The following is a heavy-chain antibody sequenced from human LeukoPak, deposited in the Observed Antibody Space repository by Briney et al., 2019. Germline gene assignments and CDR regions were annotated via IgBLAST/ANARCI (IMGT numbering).Heavy chain of an antibody. D-gene: IGHD1-7*01. J-gene: IGHJ4*02. CDR2: ISGSGGST. Sequence: GGSLRLSCAVSGFTFSSYAMSWVRQASGKGLEWVSAISGSGGSTYYADSVKGRFTISRDNSKNTLYLQMNSLRAEDTAVYYCATTGTTSFDYWGQGTLVTVSS. CDR3: ATTGTTSFDY. CDR1: GFTFSSYA. V-gene: IGHV3-23*01.